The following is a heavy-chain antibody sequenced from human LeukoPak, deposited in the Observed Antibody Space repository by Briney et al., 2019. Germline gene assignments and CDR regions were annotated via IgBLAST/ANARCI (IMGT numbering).Heavy chain of an antibody. CDR2: ISSSGSTI. V-gene: IGHV3-11*01. CDR3: ARALITIFGVVIGPFDY. CDR1: GFTFSDYY. D-gene: IGHD3-3*01. J-gene: IGHJ4*02. Sequence: GGSLRLSCAASGFTFSDYYMSWIRQAPGKGLEWVSYISSSGSTIYYADSVKGRFTISRDNAKNSLYLQMNSLRAEDTALYYCARALITIFGVVIGPFDYWGQGTLVTVSS.